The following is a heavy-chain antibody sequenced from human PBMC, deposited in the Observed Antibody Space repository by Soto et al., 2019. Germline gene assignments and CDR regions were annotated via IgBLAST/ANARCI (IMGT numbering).Heavy chain of an antibody. CDR2: ISPTSSET. V-gene: IGHV3-11*06. D-gene: IGHD2-2*01. CDR1: GFTFGDWY. CDR3: VTERSRPGWFDP. J-gene: IGHJ5*02. Sequence: QAQLVQSGGGLVKPGGSLRLPCAASGFTFGDWYMSWVRQAPGKGLEWVSYISPTSSETDYADSVKGRFTISRDNGRNSVYLQMNDLRAEDTALYYCVTERSRPGWFDPWGQGTLVTVSS.